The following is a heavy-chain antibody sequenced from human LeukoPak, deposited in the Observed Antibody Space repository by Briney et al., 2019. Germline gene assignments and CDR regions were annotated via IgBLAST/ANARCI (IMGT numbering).Heavy chain of an antibody. V-gene: IGHV3-64*01. CDR3: AREPTGTFDF. Sequence: PGGSLRLSCAASGFTFSDYPMHWVRQAPGKGLESVSAISGNGGTTYYASSVKGRFTISRDNSKNTLYLQMGSLRAEDMAVYYCAREPTGTFDFWGQGTLVTVSS. CDR2: ISGNGGTT. D-gene: IGHD4-17*01. CDR1: GFTFSDYP. J-gene: IGHJ4*02.